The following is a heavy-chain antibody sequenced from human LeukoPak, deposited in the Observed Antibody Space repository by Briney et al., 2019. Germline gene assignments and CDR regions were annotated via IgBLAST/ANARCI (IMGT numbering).Heavy chain of an antibody. CDR2: IYYSGST. V-gene: IGHV4-31*03. D-gene: IGHD1-26*01. Sequence: SETLSLTCTVSGGSISSGGYYWSWIRQHPGKGLEWIGYIYYSGSTYYNPSLKSRVTISVDTSKNQFSLKLSSVTAADTAVNYCARDRSMWAPVQEGNAFDIWGQGTMVTVSS. CDR3: ARDRSMWAPVQEGNAFDI. CDR1: GGSISSGGYY. J-gene: IGHJ3*02.